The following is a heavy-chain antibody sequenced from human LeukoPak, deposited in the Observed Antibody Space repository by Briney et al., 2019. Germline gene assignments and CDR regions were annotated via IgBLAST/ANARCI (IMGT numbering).Heavy chain of an antibody. Sequence: GGSLRLSCAASGFTFSNYGMNWARQAPGKGLEWVSIIYTGGSTYYAHSVKGRFTISRDNSKNTVYLQMNSLRAEDTAVYFCARDLGTNDAFDIWGQGTMLTVSS. D-gene: IGHD7-27*01. J-gene: IGHJ3*02. V-gene: IGHV3-53*01. CDR3: ARDLGTNDAFDI. CDR1: GFTFSNYG. CDR2: IYTGGST.